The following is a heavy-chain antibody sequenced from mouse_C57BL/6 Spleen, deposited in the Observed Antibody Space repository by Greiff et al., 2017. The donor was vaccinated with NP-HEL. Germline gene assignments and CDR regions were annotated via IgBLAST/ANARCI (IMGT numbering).Heavy chain of an antibody. CDR3: ARRVYGYSYAMDY. D-gene: IGHD2-2*01. V-gene: IGHV1-26*01. J-gene: IGHJ4*01. CDR1: GYTFTDYY. Sequence: EVQLQQSGPELVKPGASVKISCKASGYTFTDYYMNWVKQSHGKSLEWIGDINPNNGGTSYNQKFKGKATLTVDKSSSTAYMELRSLTSEDSAVYYCARRVYGYSYAMDYWGQGTSVTVSS. CDR2: INPNNGGT.